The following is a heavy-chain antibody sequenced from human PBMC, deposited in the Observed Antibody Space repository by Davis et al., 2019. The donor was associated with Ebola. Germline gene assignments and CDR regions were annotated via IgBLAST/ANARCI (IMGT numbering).Heavy chain of an antibody. CDR1: GFTFSSYA. CDR3: ARDKAGSNY. J-gene: IGHJ4*02. V-gene: IGHV3-9*01. CDR2: ISWNGDSI. Sequence: SLKISCAASGFTFSSYAMHWVRQGPGKGLEWVSSISWNGDSIAYADVVKGRFTISRDNAKNSLYLQMNSLRAEDTAVYYCARDKAGSNYWGQGTLVTVSS.